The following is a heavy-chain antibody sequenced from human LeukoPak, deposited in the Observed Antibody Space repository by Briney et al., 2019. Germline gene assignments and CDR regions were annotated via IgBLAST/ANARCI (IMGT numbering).Heavy chain of an antibody. CDR3: ARTTGFGSGWYFDY. Sequence: GGSLRLSCAASGFTFSSYGMHWVRQAPGRGLEWVAVIWYDGSNKYYADSVKGRFTISRDNSKNTLYLQMNSLRAEDTAVYYCARTTGFGSGWYFDYWGQGTLVTVSS. J-gene: IGHJ4*02. CDR1: GFTFSSYG. V-gene: IGHV3-33*01. CDR2: IWYDGSNK. D-gene: IGHD6-19*01.